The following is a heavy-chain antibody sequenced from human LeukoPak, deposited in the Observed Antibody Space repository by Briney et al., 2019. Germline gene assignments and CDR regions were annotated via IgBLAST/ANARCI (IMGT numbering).Heavy chain of an antibody. V-gene: IGHV3-21*01. J-gene: IGHJ4*02. CDR3: ARLRRNSDRSDFFYYYDH. CDR1: GFTVSSNY. D-gene: IGHD3-22*01. CDR2: VNTVSSYI. Sequence: PGGSLRLSCAASGFTVSSNYMSWVRQAPGKGLEWVASVNTVSSYIYYADSMRGRFTISRDNAKNSLFLQMNSLRAEDTAVYYCARLRRNSDRSDFFYYYDHWGQGTLVTVSS.